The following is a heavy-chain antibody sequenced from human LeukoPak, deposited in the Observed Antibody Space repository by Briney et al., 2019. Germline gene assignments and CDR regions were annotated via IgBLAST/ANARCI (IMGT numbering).Heavy chain of an antibody. J-gene: IGHJ4*02. Sequence: SETLSLTSTVSGGSISSSSYYWGWIRQPPGKGLEWIGSIYYSGSTYYNPSLKSRVTISVDTSKNQFSLKLSSVTAADTAVYYCARHRPGAVAGNFDYWGQGTLVTVSS. D-gene: IGHD6-19*01. CDR3: ARHRPGAVAGNFDY. V-gene: IGHV4-39*01. CDR2: IYYSGST. CDR1: GGSISSSSYY.